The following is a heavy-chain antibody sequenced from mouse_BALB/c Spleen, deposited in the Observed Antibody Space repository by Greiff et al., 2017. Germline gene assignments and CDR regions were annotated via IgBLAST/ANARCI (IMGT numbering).Heavy chain of an antibody. CDR3: AREGNGNYDFAY. Sequence: EVQLVESGGGLVKPGGSLKLSCAASGFTFSDYYMYWVRQTPEKRLEWVATISDGGSYTYYPDSVKGRFTISRDNAKNNLYLQMSSLKSEDTAMYYCAREGNGNYDFAYWGQGTLVTVSA. CDR1: GFTFSDYY. V-gene: IGHV5-4*02. J-gene: IGHJ3*01. D-gene: IGHD2-1*01. CDR2: ISDGGSYT.